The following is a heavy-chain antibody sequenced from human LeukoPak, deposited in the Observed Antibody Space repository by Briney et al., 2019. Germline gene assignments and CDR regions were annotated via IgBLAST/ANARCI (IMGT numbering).Heavy chain of an antibody. D-gene: IGHD3-16*02. Sequence: GGSLRLSCAASGFTVSSDYMSWVRQAPGKGLEWVSVIYSGGSTYYADSVKGRFTISRDNSKNTLYLQMNSLRAEDTAVYYCARVIIISVARWFDPWGQGTLVTVSS. J-gene: IGHJ5*02. CDR1: GFTVSSDY. CDR3: ARVIIISVARWFDP. V-gene: IGHV3-66*01. CDR2: IYSGGST.